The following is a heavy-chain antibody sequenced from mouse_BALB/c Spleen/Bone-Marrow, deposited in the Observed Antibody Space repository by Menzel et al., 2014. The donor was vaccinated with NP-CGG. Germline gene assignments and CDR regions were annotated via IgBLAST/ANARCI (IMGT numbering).Heavy chain of an antibody. CDR3: AKGEYAKRYYAMDY. J-gene: IGHJ4*01. Sequence: QVQLQQSGPGLVAPSQSLSITCTVSGFLLTSYGVSWVRQSPGKGLEWLGVIWGDGSTNYHSALISRLSISKDNSKSQLFLKLNSLQTDDTATYYCAKGEYAKRYYAMDYWGQGTSVTVSS. CDR1: GFLLTSYG. CDR2: IWGDGST. V-gene: IGHV2-3*01. D-gene: IGHD2-10*02.